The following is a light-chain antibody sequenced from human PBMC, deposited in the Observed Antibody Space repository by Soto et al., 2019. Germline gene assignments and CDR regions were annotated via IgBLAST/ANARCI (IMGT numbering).Light chain of an antibody. CDR3: QEYNTWPWT. Sequence: ETLMTQSPATLSVSPGERATLSCRASQSVNNNLAWYQQKLGQAPRVLSYGASTRATGIPARFTGSGSGTEFILTITSLQSEDSAVYYCQEYNTWPWTCGQGTKVEFK. CDR1: QSVNNN. V-gene: IGKV3-15*01. J-gene: IGKJ1*01. CDR2: GAS.